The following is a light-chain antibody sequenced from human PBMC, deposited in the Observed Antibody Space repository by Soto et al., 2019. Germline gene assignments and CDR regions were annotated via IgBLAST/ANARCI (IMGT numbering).Light chain of an antibody. Sequence: EIVLTQSPATLSLSPGEGATLSCRASQSVSSYLAWYQQKPGQAPRLLIYDASNRATGIPARFSGSGSGTDFTLTISSLEPEYIAVYSRKQRSNWPVTFGLGSKV. CDR3: KQRSNWPVT. CDR2: DAS. J-gene: IGKJ1*01. CDR1: QSVSSY. V-gene: IGKV3-11*01.